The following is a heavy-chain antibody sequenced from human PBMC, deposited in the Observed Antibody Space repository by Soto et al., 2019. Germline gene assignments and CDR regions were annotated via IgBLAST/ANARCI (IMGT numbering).Heavy chain of an antibody. Sequence: PSETLSLTCTVSGGSISSGGYYWSWIRQHPWKGLEWIGYIYYSGSTYYNPSLKSRVTISVDTSKNQFSLKLSSVTAADTAVYYCARDSGATRHFDYWGQGXLVTVSS. CDR3: ARDSGATRHFDY. CDR1: GGSISSGGYY. CDR2: IYYSGST. D-gene: IGHD1-26*01. J-gene: IGHJ4*02. V-gene: IGHV4-31*03.